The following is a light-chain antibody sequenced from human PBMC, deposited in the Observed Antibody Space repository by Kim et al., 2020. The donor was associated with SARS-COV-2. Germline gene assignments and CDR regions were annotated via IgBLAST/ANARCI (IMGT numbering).Light chain of an antibody. V-gene: IGKV1-5*03. CDR2: MAS. CDR3: QQYNSYART. Sequence: DIQMTQSPSTLSASVGDRVTITCRASQSISSWLAWYQQKPGKAPKLLIYMASSLESGVPSRFSGSGSGTEFTLTISSLQPDEFASYFCQQYNSYARTFGQGTKVDIK. CDR1: QSISSW. J-gene: IGKJ1*01.